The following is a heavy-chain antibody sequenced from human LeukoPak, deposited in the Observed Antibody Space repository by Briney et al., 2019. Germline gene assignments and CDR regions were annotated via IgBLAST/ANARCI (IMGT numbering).Heavy chain of an antibody. D-gene: IGHD6-19*01. CDR1: GFTFNVYT. Sequence: GGSLRLSCAASGFTFNVYTMNWVRQAPGKGPEWVSSITSSGRSMFYADSVKGRFTISRENAKNSLYLQMNSLRAGDTAVYYCARAMYSSGWRFDYWGQGTLVTVSS. CDR3: ARAMYSSGWRFDY. J-gene: IGHJ4*02. V-gene: IGHV3-21*01. CDR2: ITSSGRSM.